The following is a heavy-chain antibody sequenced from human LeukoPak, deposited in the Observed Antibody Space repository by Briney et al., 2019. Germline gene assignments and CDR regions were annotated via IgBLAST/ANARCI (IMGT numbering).Heavy chain of an antibody. Sequence: GRSLRLSCAVSGFTFSSYGMHWVRQAPGKGLEWVAVIWFDGTNKYYADSVKGRFTISRDNSKNTLYLQMNSLRAEDTAVYYCARDSSSWSYYFDYWGQGTLVTVSS. CDR1: GFTFSSYG. J-gene: IGHJ4*02. V-gene: IGHV3-33*01. D-gene: IGHD6-13*01. CDR2: IWFDGTNK. CDR3: ARDSSSWSYYFDY.